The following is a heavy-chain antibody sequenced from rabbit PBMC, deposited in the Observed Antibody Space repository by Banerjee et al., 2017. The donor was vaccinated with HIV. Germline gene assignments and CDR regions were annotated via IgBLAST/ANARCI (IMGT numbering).Heavy chain of an antibody. CDR3: ARDAVGTNHFYL. J-gene: IGHJ4*01. Sequence: QEQVEESGGDLVKPEGSLTLTCTASGFSFNNKYVICWVRQAPGKGLEWIACIYSSSGNTVYATWAKGRFTISKTSSTTVTLQMTSLTAADTATYFCARDAVGTNHFYLWGQGTLVTVS. D-gene: IGHD4-2*01. CDR1: GFSFNNKYV. CDR2: IYSSSGNT. V-gene: IGHV1S45*01.